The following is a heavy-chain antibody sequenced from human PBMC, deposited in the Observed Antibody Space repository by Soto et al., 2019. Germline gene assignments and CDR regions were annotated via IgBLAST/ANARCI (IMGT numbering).Heavy chain of an antibody. V-gene: IGHV1-2*02. CDR2: INPNSGGT. CDR1: GYTFTGYY. CDR3: AITMVRGVMGYFDY. J-gene: IGHJ4*02. Sequence: EASVKVSCKASGYTFTGYYMHWVRQAPGQGLEWMGWINPNSGGTNYAQKFQGRVTMTRDTSISTAYMELSRLRSDDTAVYYCAITMVRGVMGYFDYWGQGTPVTVSS. D-gene: IGHD3-10*01.